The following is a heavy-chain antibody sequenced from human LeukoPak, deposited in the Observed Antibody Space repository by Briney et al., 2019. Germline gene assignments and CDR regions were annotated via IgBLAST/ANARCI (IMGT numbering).Heavy chain of an antibody. Sequence: ASVKVSCKASGYTFTGYYMHWVRQAPGQGLEWMGWINPTSGATNYAQKFLGRMTITRDTFITTAYMELNRLTSDDTAVYFCARDAFSGYSSSWHEDFWGQGTLVAVSS. CDR1: GYTFTGYY. CDR2: INPTSGAT. J-gene: IGHJ4*02. D-gene: IGHD6-13*01. CDR3: ARDAFSGYSSSWHEDF. V-gene: IGHV1-2*02.